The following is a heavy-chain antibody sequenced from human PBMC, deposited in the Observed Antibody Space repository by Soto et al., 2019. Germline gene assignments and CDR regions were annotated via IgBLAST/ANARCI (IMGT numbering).Heavy chain of an antibody. D-gene: IGHD3-16*02. Sequence: QLQLQESGSGLVKPSQTLSLTCAVSGGSISSGGYSWSWIRQPPGKGLEWIGYIYHSGSTYYNPSLKSRVTISVDRSKSQFSLKLSSVAAADTAVYYCAGGGGLRLGELSYFDYWGQGTLVTVSS. CDR1: GGSISSGGYS. J-gene: IGHJ4*02. V-gene: IGHV4-30-2*01. CDR3: AGGGGLRLGELSYFDY. CDR2: IYHSGST.